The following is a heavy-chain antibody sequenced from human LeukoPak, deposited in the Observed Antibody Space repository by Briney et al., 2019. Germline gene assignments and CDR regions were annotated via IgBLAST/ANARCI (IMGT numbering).Heavy chain of an antibody. Sequence: GRSLRLSCAASGFTFSSYAMHWVRQAPGKGLEWVAVISYDGSNKYYADSVKGRFTISRDNSKNTLYLQMNSLRAEDTAVYYCAKLDIADYDFWSGYYRPPLDYWGQGTLVTVSS. CDR3: AKLDIADYDFWSGYYRPPLDY. CDR1: GFTFSSYA. J-gene: IGHJ4*02. CDR2: ISYDGSNK. V-gene: IGHV3-30-3*02. D-gene: IGHD3-3*01.